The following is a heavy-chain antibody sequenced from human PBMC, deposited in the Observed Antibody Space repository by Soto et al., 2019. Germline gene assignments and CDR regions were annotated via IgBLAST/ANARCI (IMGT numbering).Heavy chain of an antibody. CDR2: IIPIFGTA. D-gene: IGHD6-6*01. J-gene: IGHJ6*02. CDR1: GGTFSSYA. CDR3: ASREGQLVGEEPYYYYGMDV. V-gene: IGHV1-69*01. Sequence: QVQLVQSGAEVKKPGSSVKVSCKASGGTFSSYAISWVRQAPGQGLEWMGGIIPIFGTANYAQKFQGRVTITADESTSTAYMELSSLRSEDTAVYYCASREGQLVGEEPYYYYGMDVWGQGTTVTVSS.